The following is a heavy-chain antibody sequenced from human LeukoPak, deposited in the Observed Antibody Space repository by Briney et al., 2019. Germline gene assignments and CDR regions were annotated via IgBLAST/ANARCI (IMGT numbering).Heavy chain of an antibody. CDR3: ARDAGTMVRGVITHWFDP. D-gene: IGHD3-10*01. CDR1: GGSVSSGSYY. Sequence: SETLSLTCTVSGGSVSSGSYYWSWIRQPPGKGLEWIGYIYYSGSTNYNPSLKSRVTISVDTSKNQFSLKLNSVTAADTAVYYCARDAGTMVRGVITHWFDPWGQGTLVTVSS. V-gene: IGHV4-61*01. J-gene: IGHJ5*02. CDR2: IYYSGST.